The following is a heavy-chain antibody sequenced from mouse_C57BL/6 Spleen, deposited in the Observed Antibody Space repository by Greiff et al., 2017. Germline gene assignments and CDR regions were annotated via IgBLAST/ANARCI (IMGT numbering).Heavy chain of an antibody. D-gene: IGHD3-3*01. J-gene: IGHJ1*03. Sequence: EVKLMESGGGLVKPGGSLKLSCAASGFTFSSYAMSWVRQTPEKRLEWVATISDGGSYTYYPDNVKGRFTISRDNAKNNLYLQMGHLKSEDTAMYYCARGGTYFDVWGTGTTVTVSS. CDR3: ARGGTYFDV. CDR1: GFTFSSYA. CDR2: ISDGGSYT. V-gene: IGHV5-4*03.